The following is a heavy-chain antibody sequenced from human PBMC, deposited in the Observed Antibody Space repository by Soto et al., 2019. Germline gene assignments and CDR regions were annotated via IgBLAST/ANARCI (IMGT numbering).Heavy chain of an antibody. CDR3: ARGRTRVRCGYYFAY. V-gene: IGHV1-69*12. J-gene: IGHJ4*02. CDR1: GGTFSSYA. CDR2: IIPIFGTA. D-gene: IGHD4-17*01. Sequence: QVQLVQSGAEVKKPGSSVKVSCTASGGTFSSYAISWVRQATGQGLEWMGGIIPIFGTADYAQKFQGRVTSTADDCTSTAYMEQRSLKSEDTAVYYCARGRTRVRCGYYFAYCRQRTLVNVSS.